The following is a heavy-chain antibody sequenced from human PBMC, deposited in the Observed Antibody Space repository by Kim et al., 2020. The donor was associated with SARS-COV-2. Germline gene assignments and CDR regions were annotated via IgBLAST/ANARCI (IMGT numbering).Heavy chain of an antibody. J-gene: IGHJ4*02. CDR3: ARDLFAANSDY. CDR2: ISSSGSTI. D-gene: IGHD3-10*02. CDR1: GFTFSSYE. Sequence: GGSLRLSCAASGFTFSSYEMNWVRQAPGKGLECVSYISSSGSTIYYADSVKGRFTISRDNAKNSLYLQMNSLRAEDTAVYYCARDLFAANSDYWGQGTLVTVSS. V-gene: IGHV3-48*03.